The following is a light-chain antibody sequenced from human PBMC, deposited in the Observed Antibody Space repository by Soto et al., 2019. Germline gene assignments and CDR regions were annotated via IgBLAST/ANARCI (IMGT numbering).Light chain of an antibody. V-gene: IGKV1-39*01. J-gene: IGKJ3*01. CDR3: QQPYSAPFT. CDR1: QRLFSF. Sequence: DIQMTQSPSSLSASVGDSVTLTCRASQRLFSFLNWYQQAPGRAPKLLISTAYKLQSGVPSRCSGSESGKEFTLTISSLQPEDFAIYFCQQPYSAPFTFGPGTKVDVK. CDR2: TAY.